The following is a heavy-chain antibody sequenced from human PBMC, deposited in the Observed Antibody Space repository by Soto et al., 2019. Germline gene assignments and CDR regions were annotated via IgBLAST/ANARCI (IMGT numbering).Heavy chain of an antibody. CDR2: FESGGSI. V-gene: IGHV3-53*02. CDR1: GFSVRTNY. Sequence: EVQLVETGGGLIQPGGSLRLSCAASGFSVRTNYMSWVRQAPGKGLEWVSVFESGGSIYYADSVKGRFIISRDNAKNTLYLKMNSLRVEDTAVYYCARAGVTPNFFDYWGQGTLVTVSS. J-gene: IGHJ4*02. CDR3: ARAGVTPNFFDY. D-gene: IGHD3-10*01.